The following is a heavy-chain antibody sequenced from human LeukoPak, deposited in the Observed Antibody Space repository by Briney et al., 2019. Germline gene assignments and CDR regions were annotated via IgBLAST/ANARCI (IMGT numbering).Heavy chain of an antibody. V-gene: IGHV4-59*08. CDR2: IYYSGST. CDR3: ARHSSYSTGWFPFFDC. CDR1: GGSIGSYY. J-gene: IGHJ4*02. D-gene: IGHD6-19*01. Sequence: SETLSLTCTVSGGSIGSYYWSWIRQPPGKGLEWIGYIYYSGSTNYSPSLKSRITMTADTSKNHFSLKLTSVTAADTAVYYCARHSSYSTGWFPFFDCWGQGTLVTVSS.